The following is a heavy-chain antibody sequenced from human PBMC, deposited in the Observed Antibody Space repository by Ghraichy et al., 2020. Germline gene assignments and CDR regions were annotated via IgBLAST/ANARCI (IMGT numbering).Heavy chain of an antibody. CDR3: ARYRYSGSYSHYYYGMDV. D-gene: IGHD1-26*01. Sequence: SVKVSCKASGGTFSSYAISWVRQAPGQGLEWMGGIIPIFGIANYAQKFQGRVTITADKSTSTAYMELSSLRSEDTAVYYCARYRYSGSYSHYYYGMDVWGQGTTVTVSS. CDR2: IIPIFGIA. CDR1: GGTFSSYA. V-gene: IGHV1-69*10. J-gene: IGHJ6*02.